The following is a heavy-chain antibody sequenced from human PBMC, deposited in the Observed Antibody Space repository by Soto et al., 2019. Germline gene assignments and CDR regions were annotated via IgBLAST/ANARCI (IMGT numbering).Heavy chain of an antibody. Sequence: PGGTLRLSCAASGFTFTRYSMNWFRQAPGKGLEWVASISSTTNYIYYADSMKGRFTVSRDNANNSVYLEMNSLSAEDTALYYCARESEDLTSNFDYLGQGTLVTV. CDR3: ARESEDLTSNFDY. CDR1: GFTFTRYS. J-gene: IGHJ4*02. V-gene: IGHV3-21*01. CDR2: ISSTTNYI.